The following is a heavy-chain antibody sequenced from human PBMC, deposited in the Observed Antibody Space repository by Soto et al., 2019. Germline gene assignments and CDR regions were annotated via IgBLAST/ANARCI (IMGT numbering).Heavy chain of an antibody. CDR3: ARSVFN. J-gene: IGHJ4*02. CDR2: IYYIGST. V-gene: IGHV4-31*03. CDR1: GGSISSGGYY. Sequence: SETLSLTCTVSGGSISSGGYYWNWIRQHPGKGLEWIGYIYYIGSTYYNPSLKSRVTISLDTSKNQFSLKLSSVTAADPAVYNCARSVFNWGQGALVTVFS.